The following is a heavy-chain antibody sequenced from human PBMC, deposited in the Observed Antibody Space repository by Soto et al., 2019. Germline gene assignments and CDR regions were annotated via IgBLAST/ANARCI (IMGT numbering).Heavy chain of an antibody. CDR1: GFTFSTYG. J-gene: IGHJ4*02. Sequence: QVQLVESGGGVVQPGRSLRLSCAASGFTFSTYGMHWVRQAPGKGLEWVAVIWYAGSNKYYADSVKGRYTISRDNSKNTLYLQMNSLRAEDTAVYYCARGTVHFDYWGQGTLVTVSS. CDR3: ARGTVHFDY. V-gene: IGHV3-33*01. D-gene: IGHD4-17*01. CDR2: IWYAGSNK.